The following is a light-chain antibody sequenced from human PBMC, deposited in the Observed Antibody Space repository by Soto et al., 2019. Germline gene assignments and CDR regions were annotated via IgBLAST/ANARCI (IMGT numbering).Light chain of an antibody. CDR1: QSLLDSDDGNTY. Sequence: EIVMTQTPLSLPVTPGEPASISCRSSQSLLDSDDGNTYLDWYVQKPGQSPQLLIYTVSYRASGVPDRFSGSGSGTDFTLKISRVEAEDVGVYYCQPYNHWPLTLGGGTKVDI. CDR3: QPYNHWPLT. J-gene: IGKJ4*01. V-gene: IGKV2-40*01. CDR2: TVS.